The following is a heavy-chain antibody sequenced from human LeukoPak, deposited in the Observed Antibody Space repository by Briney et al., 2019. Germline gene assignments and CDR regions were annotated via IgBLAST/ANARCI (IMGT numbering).Heavy chain of an antibody. Sequence: GASVKVSCKVSGYTLTELSMHWVRQAPGKGLEWMGGFDPEGGETIYAQKFQGRVTMTEDTSTDTAYMELSSLRSEDTAVYYCATLIVGATTQYFDYWGQGTLVTVSS. D-gene: IGHD1-26*01. J-gene: IGHJ4*02. CDR2: FDPEGGET. CDR3: ATLIVGATTQYFDY. CDR1: GYTLTELS. V-gene: IGHV1-24*01.